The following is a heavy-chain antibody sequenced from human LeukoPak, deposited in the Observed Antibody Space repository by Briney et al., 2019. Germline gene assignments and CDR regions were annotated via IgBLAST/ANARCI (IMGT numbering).Heavy chain of an antibody. D-gene: IGHD2-21*02. CDR2: ISGSGGST. CDR1: GFTFSSYA. J-gene: IGHJ4*02. V-gene: IGHV3-23*01. CDR3: AKEGEIIVVVTATYYFDY. Sequence: GGSLRLSCAASGFTFSSYAMSWVRQAPGKGLEWVSAISGSGGSTYYADSVKGRFTISRDNSKNTLYLQMNSLRAEDTAVYYCAKEGEIIVVVTATYYFDYWGQGTLVTVSS.